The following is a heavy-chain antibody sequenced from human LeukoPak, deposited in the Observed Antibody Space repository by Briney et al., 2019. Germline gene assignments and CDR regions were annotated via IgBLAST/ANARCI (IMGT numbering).Heavy chain of an antibody. V-gene: IGHV3-53*01. CDR1: GFTVSSNY. J-gene: IGHJ4*02. CDR2: IYSGGST. Sequence: PGGSLRLSCAASGFTVSSNYMSWVRQAPGKGLEWVSVIYSGGSTYYADSVKGRFTISRDNSKNTLYLQMNSLRAEDTAVYYCAREGVDTAMAIDYWGQGTLVTVSS. D-gene: IGHD5-18*01. CDR3: AREGVDTAMAIDY.